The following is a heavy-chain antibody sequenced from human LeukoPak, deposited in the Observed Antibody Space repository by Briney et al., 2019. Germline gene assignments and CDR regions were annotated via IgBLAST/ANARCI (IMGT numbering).Heavy chain of an antibody. CDR1: GYTFTGYY. Sequence: ASVKVSCKASGYTFTGYYMHWVRQAPGQGLEWMGRTNPNSGGTNYAQKFQGRVTMTRDTSISTAYMELSSLRSDDTAVYYCARDPAGYFDYWGQGTLVTVSS. V-gene: IGHV1-2*06. J-gene: IGHJ4*02. CDR2: TNPNSGGT. CDR3: ARDPAGYFDY.